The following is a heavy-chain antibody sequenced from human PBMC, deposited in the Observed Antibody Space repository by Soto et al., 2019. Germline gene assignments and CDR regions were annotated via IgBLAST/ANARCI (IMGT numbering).Heavy chain of an antibody. Sequence: GGSLRLSCAASGFTFSSYGMHWVRQAPGKGLEWVAVISYDGSNKYYADSVKGRFTISRDNSKNTLYLQMNSLRAEDTAVYYCAKAAAVGWKWELLFDYWGQGTLVTVSS. D-gene: IGHD1-26*01. CDR2: ISYDGSNK. J-gene: IGHJ4*02. CDR3: AKAAAVGWKWELLFDY. V-gene: IGHV3-30*18. CDR1: GFTFSSYG.